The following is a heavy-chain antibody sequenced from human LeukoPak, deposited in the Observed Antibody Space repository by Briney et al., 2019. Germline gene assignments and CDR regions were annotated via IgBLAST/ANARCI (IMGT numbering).Heavy chain of an antibody. CDR3: SRQRSMSTYYFGLDV. CDR1: GDTVSSNTAA. D-gene: IGHD6-13*01. V-gene: IGHV6-1*01. Sequence: SQTLSLTCAISGDTVSSNTAAWNWIRQSPSRGLEWLGRTYYRSKWNTDYAASVQNRITINPDTSTNQFSLQLKSATPEDTAVYYCSRQRSMSTYYFGLDVWGQGTTVTVSS. CDR2: TYYRSKWNT. J-gene: IGHJ6*02.